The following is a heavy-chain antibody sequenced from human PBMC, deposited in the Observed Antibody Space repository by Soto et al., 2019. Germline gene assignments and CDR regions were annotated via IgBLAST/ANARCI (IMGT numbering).Heavy chain of an antibody. Sequence: EVQLVESGGGLVQPGGSLRLSCTASGFAVRHNYMTWVRQAPGKGLEWVSLIYSGGDTAYADSVKGRFTISRHTSQNTLYLQMNSLRAEDTAVYYWARKTDSIPSGGDVWGNGTAVTVSS. CDR3: ARKTDSIPSGGDV. V-gene: IGHV3-53*04. D-gene: IGHD3-10*01. CDR2: IYSGGDT. J-gene: IGHJ6*04. CDR1: GFAVRHNY.